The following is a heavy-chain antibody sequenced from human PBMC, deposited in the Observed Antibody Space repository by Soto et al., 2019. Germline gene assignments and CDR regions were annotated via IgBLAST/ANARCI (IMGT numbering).Heavy chain of an antibody. V-gene: IGHV1-58*01. Sequence: SVKVSCKTSGFTFTNSAVQWVRQARGQRLEWIGWIIVASGRTNYAREVQEGVTISRDTSTATAYMELSGLRSEDTAVYYCARDRAMVRGVLDYWGQGTLVTVSS. CDR1: GFTFTNSA. D-gene: IGHD3-10*01. CDR2: IIVASGRT. CDR3: ARDRAMVRGVLDY. J-gene: IGHJ4*02.